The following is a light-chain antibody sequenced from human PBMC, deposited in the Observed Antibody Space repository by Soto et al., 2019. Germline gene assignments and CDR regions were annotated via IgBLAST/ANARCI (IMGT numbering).Light chain of an antibody. Sequence: DIVMTQSPDSLSVSLGERATINCKSDQSVLYSSNNKNYLAWYQQKPGQPPKLLFYWASTREFGVPDRFSGSGSETDFTLTISSLQAEDVAVYYCHQYFSTPFTFGPGTKVDIK. V-gene: IGKV4-1*01. CDR2: WAS. CDR3: HQYFSTPFT. CDR1: QSVLYSSNNKNY. J-gene: IGKJ3*01.